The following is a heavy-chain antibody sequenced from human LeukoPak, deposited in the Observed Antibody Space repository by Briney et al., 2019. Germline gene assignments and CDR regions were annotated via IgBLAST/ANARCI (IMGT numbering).Heavy chain of an antibody. CDR3: ATDPRLLIY. Sequence: GGSLRLSCAASGFTFSSYGMHWVRQAPGKGLEWVTFIRYDGSNKYYADSVKGRFTISRDNAKNSLFLQMNGLRPEDTALYYCATDPRLLIYWGHGTLVTVSS. CDR1: GFTFSSYG. CDR2: IRYDGSNK. J-gene: IGHJ4*01. V-gene: IGHV3-30*02. D-gene: IGHD2-21*01.